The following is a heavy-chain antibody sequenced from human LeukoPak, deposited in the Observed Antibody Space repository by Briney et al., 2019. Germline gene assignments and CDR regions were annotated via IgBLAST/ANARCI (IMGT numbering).Heavy chain of an antibody. CDR2: ISYEDGTNK. J-gene: IGHJ4*02. CDR1: GFIFSDFY. D-gene: IGHD3-10*01. V-gene: IGHV3-30*18. Sequence: GGSLRLSCAGSGFIFSDFYINWIRQSPGKGLEWVAAISYEDGTNKYYADSVKGRFTISRDNSKYTVYLEMNSLRVEDTAMYYCSKERPEEYYASGSYFDYWGQGTLVTVSS. CDR3: SKERPEEYYASGSYFDY.